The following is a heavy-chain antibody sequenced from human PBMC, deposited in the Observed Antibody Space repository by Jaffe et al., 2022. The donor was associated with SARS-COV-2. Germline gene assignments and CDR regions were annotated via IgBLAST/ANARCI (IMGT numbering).Heavy chain of an antibody. CDR2: ISSSSSTI. D-gene: IGHD3-22*01. V-gene: IGHV3-48*01. Sequence: EVQLVESGGGLVQPGGSLRLSCAASGFTFSSYSMNWVRQAPGKGLEWVSYISSSSSTIYYADSVKGRFTISRDNAKNSLYLQMNSLRAEDTAVYYCARDHEYYENWFDPWGQGTLVTVSS. J-gene: IGHJ5*02. CDR1: GFTFSSYS. CDR3: ARDHEYYENWFDP.